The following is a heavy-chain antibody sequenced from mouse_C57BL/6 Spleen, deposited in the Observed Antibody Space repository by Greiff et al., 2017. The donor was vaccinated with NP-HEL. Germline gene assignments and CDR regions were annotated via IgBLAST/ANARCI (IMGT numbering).Heavy chain of an antibody. CDR1: GFTFSDYG. Sequence: EVNVVESGGGLVKPGGSLKLSCAASGFTFSDYGMHWVRQAPEKGLEWVAYISSGSSTIYYADTVKGRFTISRDNAKNTLFLQMTSLRSEDTAMYYCARIQGYYYGSGLAMDYWGQGTSVTVSS. V-gene: IGHV5-17*01. CDR3: ARIQGYYYGSGLAMDY. J-gene: IGHJ4*01. CDR2: ISSGSSTI. D-gene: IGHD1-1*01.